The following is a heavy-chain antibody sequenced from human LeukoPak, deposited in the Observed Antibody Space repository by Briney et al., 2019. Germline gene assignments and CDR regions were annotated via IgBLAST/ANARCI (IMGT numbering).Heavy chain of an antibody. CDR3: ARESYYYDSSWVPPVDY. CDR1: GYSISSDYY. CDR2: IYHSGST. V-gene: IGHV4-38-2*02. J-gene: IGHJ4*02. Sequence: SETLSLTCTVSGYSISSDYYWGWIRQPPGKGLEWIGSIYHSGSTYYNPSLKSRVTISVDTSKNQFSLKLSSVTAADTAVYYCARESYYYDSSWVPPVDYWGQGTLVTVSS. D-gene: IGHD3-22*01.